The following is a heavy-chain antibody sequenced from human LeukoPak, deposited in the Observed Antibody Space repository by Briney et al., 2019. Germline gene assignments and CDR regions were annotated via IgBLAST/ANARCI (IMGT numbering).Heavy chain of an antibody. CDR1: GGSISSYY. D-gene: IGHD5-12*01. Sequence: SETLSLTCTVSGGSISSYYWSWIRQPPGKGLEWIGDIYYSGSTNYNPSLKSRVTISVDTSKNQFSLKLSSVTAADTAVYYCGRGGGGYDYYFDYWGQGTLVTVSS. CDR2: IYYSGST. J-gene: IGHJ4*02. CDR3: GRGGGGYDYYFDY. V-gene: IGHV4-59*01.